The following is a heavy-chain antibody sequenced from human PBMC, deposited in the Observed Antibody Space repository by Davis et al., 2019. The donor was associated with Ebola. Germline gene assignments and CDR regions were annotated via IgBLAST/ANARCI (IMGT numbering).Heavy chain of an antibody. CDR1: GFTFSSYW. V-gene: IGHV3-7*01. Sequence: GESLKISCAASGFTFSSYWMSWVRQAPGKGLEWVANIKQDGSENYYVDSVKGRFTISRENAKNSMYLQMNSLRVEDTAVYYCLYGMDVWGQGTTVTVSS. J-gene: IGHJ6*02. CDR2: IKQDGSEN. CDR3: LYGMDV.